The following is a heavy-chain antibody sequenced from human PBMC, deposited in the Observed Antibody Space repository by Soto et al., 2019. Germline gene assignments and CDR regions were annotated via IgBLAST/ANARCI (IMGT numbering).Heavy chain of an antibody. D-gene: IGHD3-3*01. V-gene: IGHV4-38-2*01. Sequence: PSETLSLTCAVSGYSISSGYYWGWIRQPPGKGLEWIGSIYHSGSTYYNPSLKSRVTISVDTSKNQFSLKLSSVTAADTAVYYCARGESDFWSGYYRFDYWGQGTLVTVSS. CDR2: IYHSGST. CDR1: GYSISSGYY. CDR3: ARGESDFWSGYYRFDY. J-gene: IGHJ4*02.